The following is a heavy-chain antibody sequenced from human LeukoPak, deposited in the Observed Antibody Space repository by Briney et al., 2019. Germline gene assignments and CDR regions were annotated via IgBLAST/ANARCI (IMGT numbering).Heavy chain of an antibody. Sequence: SETLSLTCAVYGGSFSGYYWSWIRQPPGKGLEWIGEINHSGSTNYNPSLKSRVTISVDTSKNQFSLKLSSVTAADTAVYYCAGGRAIRRVIAARPGSWFDPWGQGTLVTVSS. CDR3: AGGRAIRRVIAARPGSWFDP. D-gene: IGHD6-6*01. CDR1: GGSFSGYY. V-gene: IGHV4-34*01. J-gene: IGHJ5*02. CDR2: INHSGST.